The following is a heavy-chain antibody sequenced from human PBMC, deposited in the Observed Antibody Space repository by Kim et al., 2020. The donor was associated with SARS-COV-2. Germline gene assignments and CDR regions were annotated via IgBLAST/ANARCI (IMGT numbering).Heavy chain of an antibody. CDR2: FNSDSGVP. Sequence: ASVKVSCKAAASNFHDYVVNWVRQAPGQGLEWMGWFNSDSGVPTYAQGFTGRFAFSLDTSGNTAYLEISSLKTDDTAIYYCAGTGDKYGFEVWGQGTTVTVSS. V-gene: IGHV7-4-1*02. D-gene: IGHD1-1*01. CDR3: AGTGDKYGFEV. CDR1: ASNFHDYV. J-gene: IGHJ6*02.